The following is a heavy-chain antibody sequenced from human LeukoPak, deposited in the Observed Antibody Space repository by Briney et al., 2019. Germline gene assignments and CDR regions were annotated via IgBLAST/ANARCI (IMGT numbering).Heavy chain of an antibody. V-gene: IGHV4-59*01. J-gene: IGHJ4*02. CDR3: ARSGYSYGLVDY. CDR2: IYYSGDT. D-gene: IGHD5-18*01. Sequence: SETLSLTCTVSGGSISSDDWSWIRQPPGKGLEWIGYIYYSGDTNYNPSLKSRVTISVDTSKNQFSLKLRSVTAADTAVYYCARSGYSYGLVDYWGQGTLVTVSS. CDR1: GGSISSDD.